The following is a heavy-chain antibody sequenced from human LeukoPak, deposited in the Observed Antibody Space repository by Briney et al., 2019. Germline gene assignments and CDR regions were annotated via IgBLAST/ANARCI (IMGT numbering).Heavy chain of an antibody. Sequence: ASVKVSCKASGYTFNNYAITWVRQAPGQGFEWMGWFSVYDGNTKYAQKFQGRVTMTTDTSTGTAYMELRSLRSDDTAVYYCARDWDCSGGSCHPHYFDYWGQGTLVSVSS. D-gene: IGHD2-15*01. CDR1: GYTFNNYA. CDR3: ARDWDCSGGSCHPHYFDY. CDR2: FSVYDGNT. V-gene: IGHV1-18*01. J-gene: IGHJ4*02.